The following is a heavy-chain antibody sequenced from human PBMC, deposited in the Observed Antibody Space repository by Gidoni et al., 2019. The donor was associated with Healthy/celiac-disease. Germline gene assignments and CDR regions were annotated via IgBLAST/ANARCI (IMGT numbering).Heavy chain of an antibody. J-gene: IGHJ5*02. Sequence: EVQLVESGGGLVKPGGSLRLSCAASGVTFSSYSMNWVRHAPGKGLEWVSSIGSSSSYIYYADSVKGRFTIARDNAKNSLYLQMNSLRAEDTAVYYCARDRKSGSSGSNWFDPWGQGTLVTVSS. V-gene: IGHV3-21*01. CDR2: IGSSSSYI. CDR1: GVTFSSYS. CDR3: ARDRKSGSSGSNWFDP. D-gene: IGHD6-19*01.